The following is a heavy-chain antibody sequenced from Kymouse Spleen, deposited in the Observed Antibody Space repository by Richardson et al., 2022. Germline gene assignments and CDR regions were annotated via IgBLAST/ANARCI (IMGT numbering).Heavy chain of an antibody. CDR3: AKDIVDTAMVLFDY. D-gene: IGHD5-18,IGHD5-18*01. Sequence: EVQLVESGGGLVQPGRSLRLSCAASGFTFDDYAMHWVRQAPGKGLEWVSGISWNSGSIGYADSVKGRFTISRDNAKNSLYLQMNSLRAEDTALYYCAKDIVDTAMVLFDYWGQGTLVTVSS. CDR1: GFTFDDYA. J-gene: IGHJ4*02. V-gene: IGHV3-9*01. CDR2: ISWNSGSI.